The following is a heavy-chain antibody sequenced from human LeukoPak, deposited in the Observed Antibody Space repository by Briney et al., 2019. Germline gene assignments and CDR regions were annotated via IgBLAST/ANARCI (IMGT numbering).Heavy chain of an antibody. CDR1: GYTFTSYY. D-gene: IGHD1-26*01. CDR2: INPIGGST. V-gene: IGHV1-46*03. Sequence: ASVKVSCKASGYTFTSYYMHWVRQAPGQGLEWMGIINPIGGSTSYAQKLQGRVTMTRDTSTSTVYMELSSLRSEDTAVYYCARVGSTYQVGAKDFDYWGEGTLVTVSS. CDR3: ARVGSTYQVGAKDFDY. J-gene: IGHJ4*02.